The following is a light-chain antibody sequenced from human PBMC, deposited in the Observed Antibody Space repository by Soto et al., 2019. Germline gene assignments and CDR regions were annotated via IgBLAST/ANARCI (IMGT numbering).Light chain of an antibody. CDR1: SSNIGNNY. CDR3: GTWDSSLSAVLNWV. CDR2: DNN. V-gene: IGLV1-51*01. J-gene: IGLJ3*02. Sequence: QSVLTQPPSVSAAPGQKVTISCSGSSSNIGNNYVSWYQQLPGTAPKLLIYDNNKRPSGIPDRFSGSKSGTSATLGITGLQTGDEADYYCGTWDSSLSAVLNWVFGGGTQLTVL.